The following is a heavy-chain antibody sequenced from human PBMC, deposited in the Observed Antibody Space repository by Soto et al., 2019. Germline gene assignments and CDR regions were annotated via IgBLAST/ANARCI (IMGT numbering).Heavy chain of an antibody. CDR2: LRIGGSIT. CDR1: GFTFSNYA. J-gene: IGHJ4*02. CDR3: AKGHYYYDSSGYRHFDY. Sequence: EVQLLESGGGLVQPGGSLRLSCAASGFTFSNYAMSWVRQAPGKGLEWVSTLRIGGSITYYADSVKGRFTVSRDNSKYTLYLRMNGLRAEDTAVYYCAKGHYYYDSSGYRHFDYWGQGTLVTVSS. V-gene: IGHV3-23*01. D-gene: IGHD3-22*01.